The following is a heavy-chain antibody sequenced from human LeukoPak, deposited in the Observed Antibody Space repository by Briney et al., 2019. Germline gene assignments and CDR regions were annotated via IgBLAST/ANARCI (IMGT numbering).Heavy chain of an antibody. D-gene: IGHD3-10*01. V-gene: IGHV4-4*07. J-gene: IGHJ3*02. Sequence: SETLSLTCTVSGGSISSYYWNWIRQPAGKGLEWIGRIYTSGSTNYNPSLKSRVTMSVDTSKNQFSLKLSSVTAADTAVYYCARDRGSGSYHLDAFDIWGQGTMVTVSS. CDR3: ARDRGSGSYHLDAFDI. CDR2: IYTSGST. CDR1: GGSISSYY.